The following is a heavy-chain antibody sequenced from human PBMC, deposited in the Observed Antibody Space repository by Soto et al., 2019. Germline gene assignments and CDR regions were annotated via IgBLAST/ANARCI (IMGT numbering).Heavy chain of an antibody. CDR2: SRPKYNSYTT. V-gene: IGHV3-72*01. CDR3: TRSSNSGSYYYTDV. J-gene: IGHJ6*03. Sequence: EVQLVESGGDLVQPGGSLRLSCRASGFIFSDYHMDWVRQAPGKGLEWIGSSRPKYNSYTTEYAASVKGRFTISREESENSVSLKMNSLQTEDTAVYYCTRSSNSGSYYYTDVWGKGTAVTVSS. CDR1: GFIFSDYH. D-gene: IGHD6-19*01.